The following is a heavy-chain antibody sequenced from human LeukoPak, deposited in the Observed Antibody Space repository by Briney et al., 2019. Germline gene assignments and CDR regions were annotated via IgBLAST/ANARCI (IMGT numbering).Heavy chain of an antibody. V-gene: IGHV1-18*01. Sequence: ASVKVSCKASGYTFTSYGISWVRQAPGQGLEWMGWISAYNGNTNYAQKLQGRVTMTTDTSTSTAYMELRSLRSDDTAVCYCARANNDFWSGYPIDYWGQGTLVTVSS. D-gene: IGHD3-3*01. CDR1: GYTFTSYG. CDR2: ISAYNGNT. J-gene: IGHJ4*02. CDR3: ARANNDFWSGYPIDY.